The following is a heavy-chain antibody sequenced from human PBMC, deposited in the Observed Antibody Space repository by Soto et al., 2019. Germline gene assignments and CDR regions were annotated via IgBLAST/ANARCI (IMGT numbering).Heavy chain of an antibody. V-gene: IGHV1-8*01. Sequence: ASVKVSCKASGYTFTGYDINWVRQATGQGLEWMGWMNPNSGNTGYAQKFQGRVTMTRNTSISTAYMELSSLRSEDTAVYYCARGREQLAAFDIWGQGTMVTVSS. D-gene: IGHD6-13*01. CDR2: MNPNSGNT. J-gene: IGHJ3*02. CDR3: ARGREQLAAFDI. CDR1: GYTFTGYD.